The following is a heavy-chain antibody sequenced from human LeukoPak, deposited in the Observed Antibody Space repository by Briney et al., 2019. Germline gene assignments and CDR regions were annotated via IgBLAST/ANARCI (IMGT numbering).Heavy chain of an antibody. J-gene: IGHJ4*02. Sequence: GGSLRLSCAASGFTFSNAWMSWVRQAPGKGLEWVGRIKSKTDGWTTDYAAPVKGRFTISRDDSKNTLYLQMNSLRAEDTAVYYCARGPHYVWGSYREYYFDYWGQGTLVTVSS. V-gene: IGHV3-15*01. CDR3: ARGPHYVWGSYREYYFDY. CDR1: GFTFSNAW. D-gene: IGHD3-16*02. CDR2: IKSKTDGWTT.